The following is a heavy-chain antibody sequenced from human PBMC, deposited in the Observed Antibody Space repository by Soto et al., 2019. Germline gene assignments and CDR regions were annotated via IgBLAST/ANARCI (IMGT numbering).Heavy chain of an antibody. Sequence: SQTLSLTCAISGDSVSSNSAAWNWIRQSPSRGLEWLGRTYYRSKWYNDYAGSVKSRITINPDTSKNQFSLKLSSGTAADTAVYFCARTYSSALTHFDYWGQGTLVTVSS. D-gene: IGHD6-19*01. CDR1: GDSVSSNSAA. CDR3: ARTYSSALTHFDY. CDR2: TYYRSKWYN. J-gene: IGHJ4*02. V-gene: IGHV6-1*01.